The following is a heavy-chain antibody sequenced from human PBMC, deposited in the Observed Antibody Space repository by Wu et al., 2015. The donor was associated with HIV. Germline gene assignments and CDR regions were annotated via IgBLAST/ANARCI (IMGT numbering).Heavy chain of an antibody. V-gene: IGHV1-2*02. Sequence: QVQLVQSGAEVKKPGASVKVSCKASGYTFTGYYMHWVRQAPGQGLEWMGWINPNSGGSGGTNYAQKFQGRVTMTRDTSISTAYMELSRLRSADTAVYYCAKFREATVETGDDVFDIWGQGTMITVSS. J-gene: IGHJ3*02. CDR1: GYTFTGYY. D-gene: IGHD4-17*01. CDR2: INPNSGGSGGT. CDR3: AKFREATVETGDDVFDI.